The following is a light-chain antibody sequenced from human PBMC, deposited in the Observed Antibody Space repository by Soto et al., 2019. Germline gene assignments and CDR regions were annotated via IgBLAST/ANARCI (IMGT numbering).Light chain of an antibody. V-gene: IGKV1-5*03. CDR3: QQYNTYPWT. Sequence: DIQMTQSPSTLSASIGDRVTISCRASQSISSWLAWFQQKPGKAPNLLIYKASTLPSGVPSRFSGSGSGTEFTLTISNRQPDDSATYYCQQYNTYPWTLGQGTKVEIK. J-gene: IGKJ1*01. CDR1: QSISSW. CDR2: KAS.